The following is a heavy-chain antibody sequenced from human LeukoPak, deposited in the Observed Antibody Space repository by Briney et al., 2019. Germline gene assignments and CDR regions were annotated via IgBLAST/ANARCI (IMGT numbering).Heavy chain of an antibody. CDR1: GGSISSYY. D-gene: IGHD3-10*01. CDR3: ARDRGYGSGSSPFDY. V-gene: IGHV4-59*01. CDR2: IYYSGST. Sequence: SETLSLTCTVSGGSISSYYWSWLRQPPGKGLEWIGYIYYSGSTNYNPSLKSRVTISVDTSKNQFSLKLSSVTAADTAVYYCARDRGYGSGSSPFDYWGQGTLVTVSS. J-gene: IGHJ4*02.